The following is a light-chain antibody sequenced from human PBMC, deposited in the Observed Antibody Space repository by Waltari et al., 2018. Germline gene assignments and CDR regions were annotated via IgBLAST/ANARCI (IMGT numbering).Light chain of an antibody. J-gene: IGLJ2*01. CDR3: QSYDSSLIASV. CDR1: SPHIRDDSY. Sequence: QSGLTQPPSVSGAPGQSVTISCTGTSPHIRDDSYVHWYQVRPGTAPKLPTFGNNHRPSGVPDRFSGSKSGTSASLAITGLQAEDEADYYCQSYDSSLIASVFGGGTKLTVL. V-gene: IGLV1-40*01. CDR2: GNN.